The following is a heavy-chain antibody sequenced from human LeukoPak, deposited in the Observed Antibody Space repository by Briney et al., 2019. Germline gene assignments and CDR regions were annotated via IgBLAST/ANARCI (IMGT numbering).Heavy chain of an antibody. J-gene: IGHJ6*03. CDR2: INTNTGNP. Sequence: ASVKVSCKASGYSFTSYGISWVRQAPGQGLEWMGWINTNTGNPTYAQGFTGRFVFSLDTSVSTAYLQISSLKAEDTAVYYCAREGYSSSWYVVYYYYYMDVWGKGTTVTVSS. CDR1: GYSFTSYG. D-gene: IGHD6-13*01. V-gene: IGHV7-4-1*02. CDR3: AREGYSSSWYVVYYYYYMDV.